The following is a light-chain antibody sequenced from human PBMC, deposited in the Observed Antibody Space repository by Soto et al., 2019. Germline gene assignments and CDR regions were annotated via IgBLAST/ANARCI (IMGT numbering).Light chain of an antibody. CDR3: TSSTTSSTVV. V-gene: IGLV2-8*01. CDR2: EVV. CDR1: KNDIGVYDF. Sequence: QSVLTQPPSASGSPGQSVTISCTGTKNDIGVYDFVSWYQHHPGKAPRLIIYEVVQRPSGVPDRFSGSKSGNTASLTVSGLQAADEADYYCTSSTTSSTVVYGGGTKLTVL. J-gene: IGLJ2*01.